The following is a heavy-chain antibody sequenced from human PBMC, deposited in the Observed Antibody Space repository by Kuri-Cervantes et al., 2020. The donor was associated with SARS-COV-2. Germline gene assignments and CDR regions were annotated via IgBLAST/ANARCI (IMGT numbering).Heavy chain of an antibody. CDR1: GFTVSSNY. D-gene: IGHD5-24*01. Sequence: GESLKISCAASGFTVSSNYMSWVRQAPGKGLEWVSVIYSGGSTYYADSVKGRFTISRDNSKNTLYLQMNSLRAEDTARYYCARDGYNFIPFDYWGQGIWVTVSS. V-gene: IGHV3-53*05. J-gene: IGHJ4*02. CDR2: IYSGGST. CDR3: ARDGYNFIPFDY.